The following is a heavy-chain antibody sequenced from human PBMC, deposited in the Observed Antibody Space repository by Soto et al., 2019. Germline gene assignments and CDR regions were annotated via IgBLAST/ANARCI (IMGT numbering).Heavy chain of an antibody. CDR1: GDSVSSNSAA. D-gene: IGHD6-19*01. V-gene: IGHV6-1*01. Sequence: SRTLSLTCAISGDSVSSNSAAWNWIRQSPSRGLEWLGRTYYRSKWYNDYAVSVKSRITINPDTSKNQFSLQLNSVTPEDTAVYYCARAPGIAVAGTFDYWGQGTLVTVS. CDR3: ARAPGIAVAGTFDY. CDR2: TYYRSKWYN. J-gene: IGHJ4*02.